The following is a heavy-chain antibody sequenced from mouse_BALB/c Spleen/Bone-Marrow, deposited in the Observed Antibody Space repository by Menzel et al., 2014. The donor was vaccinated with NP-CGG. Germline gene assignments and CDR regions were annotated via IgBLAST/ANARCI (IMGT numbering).Heavy chain of an antibody. D-gene: IGHD2-14*01. J-gene: IGHJ2*01. CDR1: GYTFTSYV. CDR2: INPYNDGT. Sequence: EVQVVESGPELVKPGASAKMSCKASGYTFTSYVMHWVKQKPGQGLEWIGYINPYNDGTKYNEKFKGMATLTSDRSSSTAYMELSSLTSEDSAVYYCAKGGNYRYDFDYWGQGTTLTVSS. CDR3: AKGGNYRYDFDY. V-gene: IGHV1-14*01.